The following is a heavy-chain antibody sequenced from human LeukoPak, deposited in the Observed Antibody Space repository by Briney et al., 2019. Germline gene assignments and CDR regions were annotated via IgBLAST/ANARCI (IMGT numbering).Heavy chain of an antibody. V-gene: IGHV4-61*02. Sequence: SETLSLTCTVSGGSISSGSYYWSWIRQPAGKGLEWIGRIYTSGSTNYNPSLKSRVTISEDTSKNQFSLKLSSVTAADTAVYYCARVRSDYDGGYYYMDVWGKGTTVTVSS. J-gene: IGHJ6*03. CDR3: ARVRSDYDGGYYYMDV. CDR1: GGSISSGSYY. D-gene: IGHD5-12*01. CDR2: IYTSGST.